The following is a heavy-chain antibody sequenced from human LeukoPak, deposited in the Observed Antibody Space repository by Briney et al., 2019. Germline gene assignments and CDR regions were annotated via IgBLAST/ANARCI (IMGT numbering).Heavy chain of an antibody. CDR1: RYTFTGYY. V-gene: IGHV1-2*02. J-gene: IGHJ4*02. CDR3: ASDRVRFLEDPPHSLDY. D-gene: IGHD3-3*01. CDR2: INPNSGGT. Sequence: ASVKVSCKASRYTFTGYYMHWVRQAPGQGLEWMGWINPNSGGTNYAQKFQGRVTMTRDTSISTAYMELSRLRSDDTAVYYCASDRVRFLEDPPHSLDYWGQRTLVTVSS.